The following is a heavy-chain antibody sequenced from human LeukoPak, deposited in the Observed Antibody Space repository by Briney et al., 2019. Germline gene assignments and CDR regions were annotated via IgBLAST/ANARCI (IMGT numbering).Heavy chain of an antibody. Sequence: ASVKVSCKASGYTFTGYYMHWVRQAPGQGLEWMGWINPNSGGTNYAQKFQGRVTMTRETSISTAYMELSRLRSDDTAVYYCARTAYYYDSSGYSHFGYWGQGTLVTVSS. CDR1: GYTFTGYY. V-gene: IGHV1-2*02. CDR3: ARTAYYYDSSGYSHFGY. J-gene: IGHJ4*02. CDR2: INPNSGGT. D-gene: IGHD3-22*01.